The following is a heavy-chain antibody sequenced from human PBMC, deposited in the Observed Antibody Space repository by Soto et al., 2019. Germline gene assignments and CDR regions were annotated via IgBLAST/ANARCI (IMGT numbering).Heavy chain of an antibody. D-gene: IGHD3-10*01. CDR1: GFTFSRYG. Sequence: GGSLRLSCAASGFTFSRYGMHWVRQAPGKGLEWVAIISYDGSNKYYADSVKGRFTISRDDSKNTLYLQMNSLRAEDTAVYYCAKEVLTLGYYGMDVWGQGTTVTVSS. V-gene: IGHV3-30*18. J-gene: IGHJ6*02. CDR3: AKEVLTLGYYGMDV. CDR2: ISYDGSNK.